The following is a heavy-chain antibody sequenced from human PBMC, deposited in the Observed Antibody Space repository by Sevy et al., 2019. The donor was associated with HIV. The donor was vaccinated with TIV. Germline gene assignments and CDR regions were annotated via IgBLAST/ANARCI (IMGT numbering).Heavy chain of an antibody. CDR3: VGRGDSDADSSSYSLDY. CDR1: GFTFSDYF. J-gene: IGHJ4*02. D-gene: IGHD6-6*01. CDR2: ISSAVSAT. Sequence: GGSLRLSCEASGFTFSDYFMSWIRQAPGKGLEWISYISSAVSATHYADSVKGRFAISRDNAKNSLYLQMNSLKAEDTAVYFCVGRGDSDADSSSYSLDYWGQGTLVTVSS. V-gene: IGHV3-11*01.